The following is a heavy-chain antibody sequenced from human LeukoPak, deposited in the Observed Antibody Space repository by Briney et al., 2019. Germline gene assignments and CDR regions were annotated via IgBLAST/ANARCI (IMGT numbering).Heavy chain of an antibody. CDR1: GFTFNNYG. V-gene: IGHV3-23*01. J-gene: IGHJ4*02. CDR3: AKDRWSYDFWSGYYRGAYFDY. D-gene: IGHD3-3*01. CDR2: ISGSGGST. Sequence: GGTLRLSCAASGFTFNNYGMSWVRQAPGKGLEWVSAISGSGGSTYHADSVKGRFTISRDNSKNTLYLQMNSLRAEDTAVYYCAKDRWSYDFWSGYYRGAYFDYWGQGTLVTVSS.